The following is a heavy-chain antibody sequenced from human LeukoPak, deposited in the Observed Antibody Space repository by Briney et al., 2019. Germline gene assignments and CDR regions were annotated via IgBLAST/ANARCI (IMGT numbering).Heavy chain of an antibody. V-gene: IGHV3-30*02. D-gene: IGHD3-9*01. Sequence: GGSLRLSCAASGFTFSTYGMHWVRQAPGKGLEWVAFIRYDGNNKFYADSVKGRFTISRDNSKNTLYLQMNSLRLEDTAVYYCARDRHVYYDILTGYASYFEYWGQGALVTVSS. CDR2: IRYDGNNK. J-gene: IGHJ4*02. CDR1: GFTFSTYG. CDR3: ARDRHVYYDILTGYASYFEY.